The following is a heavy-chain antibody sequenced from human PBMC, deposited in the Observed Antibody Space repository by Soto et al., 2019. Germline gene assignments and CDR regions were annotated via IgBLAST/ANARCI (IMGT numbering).Heavy chain of an antibody. Sequence: SQTLSLTCAISGDSVSSNSAAWNWIRQSPSRGLEWLGRTYYRSKWYNDYAVSVKSRITIDPDTSKNQFSLQLNSVTPEDTAVYYCARGKSGYSSSSRAFDIWGQGTMVTVSS. J-gene: IGHJ3*02. CDR3: ARGKSGYSSSSRAFDI. CDR1: GDSVSSNSAA. D-gene: IGHD6-6*01. V-gene: IGHV6-1*01. CDR2: TYYRSKWYN.